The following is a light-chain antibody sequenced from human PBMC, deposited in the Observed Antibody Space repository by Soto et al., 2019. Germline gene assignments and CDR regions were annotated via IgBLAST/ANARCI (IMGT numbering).Light chain of an antibody. CDR3: CSYAGSSTYV. CDR2: EVS. Sequence: QSALTQPASVSGSPVQSITISCTGTSSDVGSYNLVSWYQQHPGKAPKVMIYEVSKRPSGVPNRFAGSKSGNTASLTISGLQAEDEADYYCCSYAGSSTYVFGTGTKLTVL. CDR1: SSDVGSYNL. V-gene: IGLV2-23*02. J-gene: IGLJ1*01.